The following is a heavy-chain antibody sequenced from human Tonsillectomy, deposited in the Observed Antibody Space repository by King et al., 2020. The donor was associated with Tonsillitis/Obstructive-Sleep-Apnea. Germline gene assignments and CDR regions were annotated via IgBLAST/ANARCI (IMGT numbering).Heavy chain of an antibody. J-gene: IGHJ4*02. D-gene: IGHD4-17*01. Sequence: VQLVESGGGLIQPGGPLRLSCAASGFTFSSNYMSWVRQAPGKGLEWVSVIYSGGSTHYADSVKGRFTISRDNSKNMLFLQMNSLRAEDTAVYYCARSPTVTTSFYFDHWGQGTLVTVSS. CDR2: IYSGGST. V-gene: IGHV3-53*01. CDR3: ARSPTVTTSFYFDH. CDR1: GFTFSSNY.